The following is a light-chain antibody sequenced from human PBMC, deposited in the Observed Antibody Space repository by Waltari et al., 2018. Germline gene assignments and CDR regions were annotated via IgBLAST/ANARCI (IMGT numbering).Light chain of an antibody. CDR2: YRSAADN. CDR3: MILYNYAVV. Sequence: QAVLTQPASLSASPGASVSPTCTLRSGISVDTYKIYLYQQRPGSPPHFLVRYRSAADNQQGSGVPSRYSGSKESSANAGILLISGLQSAEEADYYCMILYNYAVVFGGGTKLTVL. J-gene: IGLJ3*02. V-gene: IGLV5-45*01. CDR1: SGISVDTYK.